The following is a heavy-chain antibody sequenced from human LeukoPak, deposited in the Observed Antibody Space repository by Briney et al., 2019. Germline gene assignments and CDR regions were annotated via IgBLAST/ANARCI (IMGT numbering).Heavy chain of an antibody. J-gene: IGHJ4*02. CDR3: ARGGLLALDY. V-gene: IGHV4-30-4*01. CDR1: GGSISSGDYY. D-gene: IGHD2-15*01. Sequence: SETLSLTCTVSGGSISSGDYYWSWIRQPPGTGLEWIGYIYYSGSTYYNPSLKSRVTISVDTSKNQFSLKLSSVTAADTAVYYCARGGLLALDYWGQGTLVTVSS. CDR2: IYYSGST.